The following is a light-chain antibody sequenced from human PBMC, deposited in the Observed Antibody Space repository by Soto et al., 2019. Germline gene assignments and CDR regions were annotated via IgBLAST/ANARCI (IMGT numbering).Light chain of an antibody. CDR3: FLSHGGAYV. J-gene: IGLJ1*01. CDR1: TGAVTSSHY. V-gene: IGLV7-46*01. CDR2: DTS. Sequence: QAVVTQEPSLTVSPGGTVTLTCGSSTGAVTSSHYPYWFQQKPGQAPRTLIYDTSNTHSWAPARFSGSLLGGKAALTLSGAQPDDEADYYCFLSHGGAYVFGTGTKLTVL.